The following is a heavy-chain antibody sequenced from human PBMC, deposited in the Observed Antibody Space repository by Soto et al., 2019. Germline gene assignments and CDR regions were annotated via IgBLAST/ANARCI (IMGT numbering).Heavy chain of an antibody. J-gene: IGHJ4*02. CDR2: INSDGSST. Sequence: EVQLVESGGGLVQPGGSLRLSCAVSGFTFSNYWMHWVRQAPGKGLVWVSRINSDGSSTSYAYSVKGRFTISRDKAKNTLTLQMNSLRPDDTAVYDCAVALSAYDWCAYWGQGTLVTVSS. V-gene: IGHV3-74*01. D-gene: IGHD2-8*01. CDR1: GFTFSNYW. CDR3: AVALSAYDWCAY.